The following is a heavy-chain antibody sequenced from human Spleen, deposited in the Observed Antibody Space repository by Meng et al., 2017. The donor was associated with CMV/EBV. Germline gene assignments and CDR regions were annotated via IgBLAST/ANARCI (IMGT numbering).Heavy chain of an antibody. Sequence: GGALRLSCVASGFTFSTYAMHWVRQAPGKGLEYVSAISSNGGTTYYADSVKGRFTISRDNSKNTLYLQMGSLRAEDMAVYYCAKGGHYSDSSGGYDYWGQGTLVTVSS. J-gene: IGHJ4*02. D-gene: IGHD3-22*01. CDR2: ISSNGGTT. CDR1: GFTFSTYA. V-gene: IGHV3-64*02. CDR3: AKGGHYSDSSGGYDY.